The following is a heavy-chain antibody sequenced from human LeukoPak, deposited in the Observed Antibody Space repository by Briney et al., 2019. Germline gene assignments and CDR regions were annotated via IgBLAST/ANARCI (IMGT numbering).Heavy chain of an antibody. Sequence: SETLSLTRAVYGGSFSGYYWSWIRQPPGKGLEWIGEINHSGSTNYNPSLKSRVTISVDTSKNQFSLKLSSVTAADTAVYYCAGLYYLLRYFDLWGRGTLVTVSS. CDR1: GGSFSGYY. CDR2: INHSGST. J-gene: IGHJ2*01. V-gene: IGHV4-34*01. CDR3: AGLYYLLRYFDL. D-gene: IGHD3-22*01.